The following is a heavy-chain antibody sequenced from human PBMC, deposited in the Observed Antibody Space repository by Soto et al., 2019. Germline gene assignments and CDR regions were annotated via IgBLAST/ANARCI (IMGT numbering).Heavy chain of an antibody. D-gene: IGHD6-6*01. J-gene: IGHJ6*03. CDR1: GFAFSSYW. CDR2: INSDGSST. CDR3: ARESIAALPIWCYDYNYIDV. Sequence: GGSLRLSCAASGFAFSSYWMHWVRQAPGKGLVWVSRINSDGSSTSYADSVKGRFTISRDNAKNTLYLQMNSLRAEDTAVYYCARESIAALPIWCYDYNYIDVWGKGTTVTVSS. V-gene: IGHV3-74*01.